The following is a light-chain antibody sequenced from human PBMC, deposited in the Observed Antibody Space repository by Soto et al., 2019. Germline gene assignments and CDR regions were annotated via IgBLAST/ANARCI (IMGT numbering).Light chain of an antibody. Sequence: EIVMTQSPDTLSVSPGERATHSCRASQSISTNSAWYQQKPGQAPRLLIYGASTRATGIPARFSGSGSGTEFTLTINSLQSEDFAVYYCQQYNDWPPMYTFGQGTKLEI. CDR2: GAS. CDR1: QSISTN. CDR3: QQYNDWPPMYT. V-gene: IGKV3-15*01. J-gene: IGKJ2*01.